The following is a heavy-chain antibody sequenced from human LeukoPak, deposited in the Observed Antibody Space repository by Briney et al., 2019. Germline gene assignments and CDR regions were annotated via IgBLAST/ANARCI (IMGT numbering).Heavy chain of an antibody. CDR2: VSAGHHA. Sequence: GGSLRLSCTASGLTLGGHDMHWVRQTTGDGLEWVATVSAGHHAFYAGSVKGRFTVSREDAKNSLYLQMNSLRAGDTAVYYCVREARGYHYTYFDYWGQGSLVTVSS. J-gene: IGHJ4*02. V-gene: IGHV3-13*01. D-gene: IGHD5-18*01. CDR3: VREARGYHYTYFDY. CDR1: GLTLGGHD.